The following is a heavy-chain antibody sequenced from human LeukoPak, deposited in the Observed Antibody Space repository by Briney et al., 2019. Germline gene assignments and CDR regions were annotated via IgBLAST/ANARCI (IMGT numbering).Heavy chain of an antibody. D-gene: IGHD3-10*01. CDR3: AKRNTMVRGGPCFDY. Sequence: GGSLRLSCAASGFIFSNYNMNWVRHAPGKGLEWGSIMSGNGDTTYYADSVKGRYTVSRDNSKDTLYLQMNDLRPDDTAIYYCAKRNTMVRGGPCFDYWGQGLLVTVSS. CDR2: MSGNGDTT. CDR1: GFIFSNYN. J-gene: IGHJ4*02. V-gene: IGHV3-23*01.